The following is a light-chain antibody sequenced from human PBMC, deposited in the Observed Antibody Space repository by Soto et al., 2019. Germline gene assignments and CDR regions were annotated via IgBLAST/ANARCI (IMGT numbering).Light chain of an antibody. CDR2: GAS. V-gene: IGKV3-20*01. J-gene: IGKJ1*01. CDR3: QQYDTSPRT. CDR1: QGISSW. Sequence: TQSPSSVSASVGDGVTITCRASQGISSWLAWYQQKPGQAPRLLIYGASTRATGIPDRFSGSGSGTDFTLTISRLEPEDFAVYYCQQYDTSPRTFGQGTKVDIK.